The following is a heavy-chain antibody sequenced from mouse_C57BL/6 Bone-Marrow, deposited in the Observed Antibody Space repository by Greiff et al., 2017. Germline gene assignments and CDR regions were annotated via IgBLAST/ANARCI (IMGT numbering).Heavy chain of an antibody. CDR1: GFTFSSYA. Sequence: VQLQQSGGGLVKPGGSLKLSCAASGFTFSSYAMSWVRQTPEKRLEWVATISDGGSYTYYPDNVKGRFTISRDNAKNNLYLQMSHLKSEDTAMYYCARDDGRFLYYAMDYWGQGTSVTGSS. CDR3: ARDDGRFLYYAMDY. CDR2: ISDGGSYT. V-gene: IGHV5-4*01. J-gene: IGHJ4*01.